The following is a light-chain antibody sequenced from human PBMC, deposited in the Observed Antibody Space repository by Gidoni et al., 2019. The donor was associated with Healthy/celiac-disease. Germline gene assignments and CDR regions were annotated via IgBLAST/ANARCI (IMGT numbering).Light chain of an antibody. V-gene: IGLV3-1*01. Sequence: SYELTQPPSVSVSPGQTASITCSGDNLGDKYACWYQQKPGQYTVLVIYQDSKRPSGIPERFSGSNAGNTATMTISGTQAMDEADYYCQAWDSSTVVFGGGTKLTVL. J-gene: IGLJ2*01. CDR2: QDS. CDR1: NLGDKY. CDR3: QAWDSSTVV.